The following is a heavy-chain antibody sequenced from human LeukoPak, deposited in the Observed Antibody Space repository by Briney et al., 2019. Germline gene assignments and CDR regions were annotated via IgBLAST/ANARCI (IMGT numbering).Heavy chain of an antibody. V-gene: IGHV4-59*01. J-gene: IGHJ3*02. CDR1: GGSLSSYY. Sequence: PETLSLTCTVSGGSLSSYYWSWIRQPPGKGLEWMGYIYYSGSTNYNPSLKSRVTISVDTSKNQFSLKLSSVTAADTAVYYCAREYGGDAFDIWGQGTMVTVSS. CDR3: AREYGGDAFDI. D-gene: IGHD4/OR15-4a*01. CDR2: IYYSGST.